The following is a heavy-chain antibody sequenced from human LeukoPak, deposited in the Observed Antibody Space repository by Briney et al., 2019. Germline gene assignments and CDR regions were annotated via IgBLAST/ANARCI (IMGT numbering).Heavy chain of an antibody. CDR1: GYTFTGYY. V-gene: IGHV1-18*04. D-gene: IGHD3-22*01. CDR3: ARAGDSSGYYFYYFDY. CDR2: ISAYNGNT. J-gene: IGHJ4*02. Sequence: ASVKVSCKASGYTFTGYYMHWVRQAPGQGLEWMGWISAYNGNTNYAQKLQGRVTMTTDTSTSTAYMELRSLRSDDTAVYYCARAGDSSGYYFYYFDYWGQGTLVTVSS.